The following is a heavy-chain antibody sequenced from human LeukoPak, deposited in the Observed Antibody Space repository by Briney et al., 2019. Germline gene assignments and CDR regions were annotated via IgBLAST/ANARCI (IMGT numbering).Heavy chain of an antibody. Sequence: GGSLRLACAASGFTFSSYWMHWVRQAPGKGLVWVSRISGDGSSTDYADSVKGRFTISRDNARNTLYLQMNSLRAEDTAVYYCVRDLSTSWYYFEYWGQGTLVTVSS. V-gene: IGHV3-74*01. J-gene: IGHJ4*02. CDR1: GFTFSSYW. D-gene: IGHD6-13*01. CDR3: VRDLSTSWYYFEY. CDR2: ISGDGSST.